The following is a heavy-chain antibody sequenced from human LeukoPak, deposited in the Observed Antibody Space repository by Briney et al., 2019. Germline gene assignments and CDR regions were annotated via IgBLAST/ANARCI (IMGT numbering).Heavy chain of an antibody. CDR3: ARARYYYSYYIDV. Sequence: SETLSLTCTVPGGSMSSHYWSWIRQPAGKGLEWIGRIYNGGSANYNPSLKSRVTMSLDTSKNQFSLKLSSVTAADTAVYYCARARYYYSYYIDVWGKGTTGTVSS. CDR1: GGSMSSHY. CDR2: IYNGGSA. J-gene: IGHJ6*03. V-gene: IGHV4-4*07.